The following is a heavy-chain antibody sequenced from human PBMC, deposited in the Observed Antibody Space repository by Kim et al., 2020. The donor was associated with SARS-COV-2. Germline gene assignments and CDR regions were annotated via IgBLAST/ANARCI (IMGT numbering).Heavy chain of an antibody. V-gene: IGHV1-24*01. CDR3: ATGPALTTVTYNWFDP. Sequence: ASVKVSCKVSGYTLTELSMHWVRQAPGKGLEWMGGFDPEDGETIYAQKFQGRVTMTEDTSTDTAYMELSSLISEDTAVYYFATGPALTTVTYNWFDPWGQGTLVTVSS. J-gene: IGHJ5*02. CDR2: FDPEDGET. CDR1: GYTLTELS. D-gene: IGHD4-4*01.